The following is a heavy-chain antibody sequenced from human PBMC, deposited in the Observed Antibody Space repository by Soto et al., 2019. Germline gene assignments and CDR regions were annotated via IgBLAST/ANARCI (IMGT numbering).Heavy chain of an antibody. V-gene: IGHV3-30*03. Sequence: PVGSRIRSSAASSVTIPVHGIKRVRQAPSKGLEWVAFITNEAIVQYYEEYVKGRFNISRDHSKNTVDLQMSSLRSEEIAFYYCARDIWSGDYKWFDSWAPGTMVPVSS. CDR2: ITNEAIVQ. CDR3: ARDIWSGDYKWFDS. CDR1: SVTIPVHG. D-gene: IGHD3-3*01. J-gene: IGHJ5*01.